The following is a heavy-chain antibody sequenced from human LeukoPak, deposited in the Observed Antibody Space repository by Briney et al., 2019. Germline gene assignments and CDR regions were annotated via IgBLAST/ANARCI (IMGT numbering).Heavy chain of an antibody. D-gene: IGHD5-18*01. V-gene: IGHV3-30-3*01. J-gene: IGHJ4*02. CDR3: ARGRIQLWLIDY. CDR1: GFPFSRYA. CDR2: ISYDGDSK. Sequence: GGSLRLSCAASGFPFSRYAMHWVRQPPGKGLEWVALISYDGDSKYYADSVRGRFTISRDKSKNTLYLHMNSLRIEDTAVYYCARGRIQLWLIDYWGQGTLVTVSS.